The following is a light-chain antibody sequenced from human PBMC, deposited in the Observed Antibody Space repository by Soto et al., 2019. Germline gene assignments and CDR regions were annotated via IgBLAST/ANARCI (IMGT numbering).Light chain of an antibody. Sequence: QSALTQPPSASGSPGQSVTISCTGTSSDVGGYNYVSWYQQHPGKAPKLMIYEVSKRPSGVPDRFSGSKSGNTASLTVSGLQAEDEADYYCSSYTSSILFGGGTKLTVL. CDR1: SSDVGGYNY. J-gene: IGLJ2*01. CDR2: EVS. CDR3: SSYTSSIL. V-gene: IGLV2-8*01.